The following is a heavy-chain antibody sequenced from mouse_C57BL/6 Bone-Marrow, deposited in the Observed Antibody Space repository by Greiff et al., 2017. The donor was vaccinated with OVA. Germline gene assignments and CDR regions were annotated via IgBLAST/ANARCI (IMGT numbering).Heavy chain of an antibody. CDR1: GYSFTGYY. V-gene: IGHV1-42*01. Sequence: EVMLVESGPELVKPGASVKISCKASGYSFTGYYMNWVKQSPEKSLEWIGEINPSTGGTTYNQKFKAKATLTVDKSSSTAYMQLKSLTSEDSAVYYCARWYYWGQGTTLTVSS. CDR3: ARWYY. CDR2: INPSTGGT. J-gene: IGHJ2*01.